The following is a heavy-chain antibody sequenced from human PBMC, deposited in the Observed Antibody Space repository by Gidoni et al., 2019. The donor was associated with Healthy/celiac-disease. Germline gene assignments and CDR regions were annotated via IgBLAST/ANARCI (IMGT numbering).Heavy chain of an antibody. CDR2: ISGSGGST. CDR3: AKDWLLSNWFDP. J-gene: IGHJ5*02. Sequence: EVQLLESGGGLVQPGGSLRLSCAASGFTFSSYAMRWVRQAPGKGLEWVSAISGSGGSTYYADPVKGRFTISRDNSKNTLYLQMNSLRAEDTAVYYCAKDWLLSNWFDPWGQGTLVTVSS. D-gene: IGHD3-9*01. V-gene: IGHV3-23*01. CDR1: GFTFSSYA.